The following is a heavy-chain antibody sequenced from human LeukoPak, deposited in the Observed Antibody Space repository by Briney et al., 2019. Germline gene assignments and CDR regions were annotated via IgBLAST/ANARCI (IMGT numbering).Heavy chain of an antibody. CDR1: GYTFTSYG. CDR3: ARTSPITMVRGPGWFDP. D-gene: IGHD3-10*01. Sequence: ASVKVSCKASGYTFTSYGISWVRQAPGQGLEWMGWINPNSGGTNYAQKFQGRVTMTRDTSISTAYMELSRLRSDDTAVYYCARTSPITMVRGPGWFDPWGQGTLVTVSS. J-gene: IGHJ5*02. V-gene: IGHV1-2*02. CDR2: INPNSGGT.